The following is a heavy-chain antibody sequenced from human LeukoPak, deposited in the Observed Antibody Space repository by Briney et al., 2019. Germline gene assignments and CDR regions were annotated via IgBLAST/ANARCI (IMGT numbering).Heavy chain of an antibody. Sequence: SETLSLTCIVSGGSISNYYWSWIRQPPGKGLEWIGFIYYSGSTNYNPSLKSRVTISIDTSKKQFSLKLSSVTAADTAVYYCAISNYGSGSYYTWGQGTLVTVSS. CDR1: GGSISNYY. CDR3: AISNYGSGSYYT. V-gene: IGHV4-59*01. CDR2: IYYSGST. J-gene: IGHJ5*02. D-gene: IGHD3-10*01.